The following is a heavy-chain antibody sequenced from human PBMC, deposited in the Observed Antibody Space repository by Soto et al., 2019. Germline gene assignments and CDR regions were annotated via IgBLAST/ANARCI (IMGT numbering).Heavy chain of an antibody. V-gene: IGHV4-59*01. J-gene: IGHJ6*02. CDR2: IYYSGST. D-gene: IGHD5-12*01. CDR3: ARDPVERATPYYYGMDV. Sequence: QVQLQESGPGLVKPSETLSLTCTVSGGSISSYYWSWIRQPPGKVLEWIGYIYYSGSTNYNPSLKSRVTISVDTSKTQFSLKLKSVTAADTAVYYCARDPVERATPYYYGMDVWGQGTTVTVSS. CDR1: GGSISSYY.